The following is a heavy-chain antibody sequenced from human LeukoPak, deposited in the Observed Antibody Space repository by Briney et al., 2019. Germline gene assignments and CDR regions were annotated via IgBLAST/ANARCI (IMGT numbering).Heavy chain of an antibody. CDR3: ARERLTMVRGVIGYYYYGMDV. J-gene: IGHJ6*02. Sequence: SETLSLTCTVSGGSISSYYWSWIRHPPGKGLEWIGYIYYSGSTNYNPSLKSRVTISVDTSKNQFSPKLSSVTAADTAVYYCARERLTMVRGVIGYYYYGMDVWGQGTTVTVSS. CDR1: GGSISSYY. D-gene: IGHD3-10*01. CDR2: IYYSGST. V-gene: IGHV4-59*01.